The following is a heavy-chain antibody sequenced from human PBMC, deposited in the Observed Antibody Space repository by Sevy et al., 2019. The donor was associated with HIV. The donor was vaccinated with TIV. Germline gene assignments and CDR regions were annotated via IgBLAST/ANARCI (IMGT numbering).Heavy chain of an antibody. J-gene: IGHJ5*01. Sequence: GGSLRLSCVASGFTFDHYAMHWVRQAPGKGPEWVSGSSWNSGSIGYAESVKGRFTISRDNAKNSLYLQMNSLRVEDTALYYCAKGIGYSNGWYSWFDSWGQGTLVTVSS. CDR3: AKGIGYSNGWYSWFDS. V-gene: IGHV3-9*01. CDR2: SSWNSGSI. CDR1: GFTFDHYA. D-gene: IGHD6-19*01.